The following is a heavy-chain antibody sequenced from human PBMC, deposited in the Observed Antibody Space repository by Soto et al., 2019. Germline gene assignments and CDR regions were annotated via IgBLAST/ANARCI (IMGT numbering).Heavy chain of an antibody. V-gene: IGHV3-21*01. J-gene: IGHJ4*02. CDR2: ISSSSSYI. D-gene: IGHD3-16*02. CDR3: ARGGDYVWGSYRPSFDY. Sequence: GGSLRLSCAASGFTFSSYSMNWVRQAPGKGLEWVSSISSSSSYIYYADSVKGRFTISRGNAKNSLYLQMNSLRAEDTAVYYCARGGDYVWGSYRPSFDYWGQGTLFTVSS. CDR1: GFTFSSYS.